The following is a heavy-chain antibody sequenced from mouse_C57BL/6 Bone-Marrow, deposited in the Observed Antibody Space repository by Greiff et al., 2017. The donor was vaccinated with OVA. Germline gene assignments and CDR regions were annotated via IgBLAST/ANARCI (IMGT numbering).Heavy chain of an antibody. CDR2: IFPGSGST. J-gene: IGHJ1*03. Sequence: WVRQRPGQGLEWIGEIFPGSGSTYYTEKFKGKATLTVDTSSSTAYMQLSSLTSEDSAVYFCARDERYFDVWGTGTTVTVSS. CDR3: ARDERYFDV. V-gene: IGHV1-56*01.